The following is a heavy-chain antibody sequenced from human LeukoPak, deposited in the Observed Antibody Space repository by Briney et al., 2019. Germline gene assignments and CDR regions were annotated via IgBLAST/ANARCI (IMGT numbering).Heavy chain of an antibody. J-gene: IGHJ2*01. CDR3: AIQPWGSGNNWYFGL. CDR2: ISPNSGGT. CDR1: GYTFAAYY. V-gene: IGHV1-2*02. D-gene: IGHD7-27*01. Sequence: ASVKVSCKASGYTFAAYYIHWVRQAPGQGLEWMGWISPNSGGTDYAQKFKGRVTMTRDTSISTTYVELSSLTSDDTAVYYCAIQPWGSGNNWYFGLWGRGTLVTVSS.